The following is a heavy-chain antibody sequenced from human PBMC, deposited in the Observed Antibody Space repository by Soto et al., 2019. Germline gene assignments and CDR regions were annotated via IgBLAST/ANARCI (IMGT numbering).Heavy chain of an antibody. D-gene: IGHD6-6*01. V-gene: IGHV3-30-3*01. CDR2: ISYDGSNK. Sequence: GGPLRLSCAASGFTFSSYAMHWVRQAPGRGLEWVAVISYDGSNKYYADSVKGRFTISRDNSKNTLYLQMNRLRAEDTAVYYCARVGSSSSLYYYYGMDVWGQGTTVTVSS. CDR3: ARVGSSSSLYYYYGMDV. J-gene: IGHJ6*02. CDR1: GFTFSSYA.